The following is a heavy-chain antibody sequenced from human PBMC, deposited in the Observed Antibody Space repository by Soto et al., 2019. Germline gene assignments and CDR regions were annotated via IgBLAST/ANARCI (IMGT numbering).Heavy chain of an antibody. V-gene: IGHV1-3*01. D-gene: IGHD5-18*01. CDR3: ARATAMVGVDY. CDR2: SNAGNGNT. Sequence: GASVKVSCKASGYTFTSYAMHWVRQAPGQRLEWMGWSNAGNGNTKYSQKFQGRVTITRDTSASTAYMELSSLRSEDTAVYYCARATAMVGVDYWGQGTLVTVSS. CDR1: GYTFTSYA. J-gene: IGHJ4*02.